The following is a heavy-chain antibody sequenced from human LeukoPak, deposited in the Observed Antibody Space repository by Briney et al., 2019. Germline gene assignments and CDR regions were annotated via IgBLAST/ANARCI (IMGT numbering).Heavy chain of an antibody. Sequence: SETLSLTCTVSGGSISSHYWSWIRQPPGKGLEWIGYIYYSGSTNYNPSLKSRVTISVDTSKNQFSLKLSSVTAADTAVYYCASVPGYCSGGSCFPPWGQGTLVTVSS. CDR3: ASVPGYCSGGSCFPP. CDR2: IYYSGST. D-gene: IGHD2-15*01. V-gene: IGHV4-59*11. J-gene: IGHJ5*02. CDR1: GGSISSHY.